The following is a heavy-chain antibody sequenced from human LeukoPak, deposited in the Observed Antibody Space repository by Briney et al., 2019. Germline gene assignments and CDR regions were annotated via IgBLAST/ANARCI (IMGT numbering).Heavy chain of an antibody. V-gene: IGHV1-2*02. D-gene: IGHD3-9*01. CDR2: INPNSGGT. CDR3: ATASARFYDILTGYYSYYMDV. CDR1: GYTFTGYY. J-gene: IGHJ6*03. Sequence: ASVKVSCKDSGYTFTGYYMHWVRHAPGQRLEWMGWINPNSGGTNYAQKFQGRVTMTRDTSISTAYMELSRLRSDDTAVYYCATASARFYDILTGYYSYYMDVWGKGTTVTISS.